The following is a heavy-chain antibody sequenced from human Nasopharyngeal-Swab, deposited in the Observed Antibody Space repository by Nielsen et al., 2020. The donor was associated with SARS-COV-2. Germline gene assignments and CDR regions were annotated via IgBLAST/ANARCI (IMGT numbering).Heavy chain of an antibody. CDR2: ISGSGGST. D-gene: IGHD6-19*01. CDR3: AKDGGIAVAGWFDP. V-gene: IGHV3-23*01. CDR1: GFTFSSYA. J-gene: IGHJ5*02. Sequence: GESLKISCAASGFTFSSYAMSWARQAPGRGLEWVSAISGSGGSTYYADSVKGRFTISRDNSKNTLDLQMNSLRAEDTAVYYCAKDGGIAVAGWFDPWGQGTLVTVSS.